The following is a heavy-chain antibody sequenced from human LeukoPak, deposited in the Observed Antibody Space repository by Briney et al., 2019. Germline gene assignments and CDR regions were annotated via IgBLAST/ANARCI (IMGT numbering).Heavy chain of an antibody. D-gene: IGHD3-3*01. CDR2: IWYDGSNK. Sequence: PGGSLRLSCAASGFTFSSYEMNGVRQAPGKGLEWVAVIWYDGSNKYYADSVKGRFTTSRDNSKNTLYLQMNSLRAEDTAVYYCARGGQGYDLNWFDPWGQGTLVTVSS. V-gene: IGHV3-33*08. CDR1: GFTFSSYE. J-gene: IGHJ5*02. CDR3: ARGGQGYDLNWFDP.